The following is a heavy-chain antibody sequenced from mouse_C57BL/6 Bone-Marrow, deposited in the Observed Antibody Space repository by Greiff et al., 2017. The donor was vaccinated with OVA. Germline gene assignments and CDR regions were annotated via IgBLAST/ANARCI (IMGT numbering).Heavy chain of an antibody. Sequence: VQLQQSGAELVRPGASVTLSCKASGYTFTDYEMHWVKQTPVHGLEWIGAIDPETGGTAYNQKFKGKAILTADKSSSTAYMELRSLTSEDSAVYFCARLLRPYYYAMDYWGQGTSVTVSS. CDR3: ARLLRPYYYAMDY. CDR2: IDPETGGT. D-gene: IGHD1-1*01. V-gene: IGHV1-15*01. J-gene: IGHJ4*01. CDR1: GYTFTDYE.